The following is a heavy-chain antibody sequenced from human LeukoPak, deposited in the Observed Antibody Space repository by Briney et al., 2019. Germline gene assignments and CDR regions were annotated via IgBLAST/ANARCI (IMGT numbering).Heavy chain of an antibody. J-gene: IGHJ4*02. V-gene: IGHV3-21*01. Sequence: KPGGSLRLSCAASGFTFSSYSMNWVRQAPGKGLEWVSSIGSSSSYIYYADSVKGRFTISRDNAKNSLYLQMNSLRAEDTAVYYCARDPIQLWLFDYWGQGTLVTVSS. CDR2: IGSSSSYI. CDR1: GFTFSSYS. D-gene: IGHD5-18*01. CDR3: ARDPIQLWLFDY.